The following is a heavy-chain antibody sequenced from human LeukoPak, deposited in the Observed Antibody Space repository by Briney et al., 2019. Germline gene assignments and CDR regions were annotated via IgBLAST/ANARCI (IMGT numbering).Heavy chain of an antibody. Sequence: SETLSLTCTVSGGSISSYYWSWIRQPPGKGREWIGYIYYIGSTKYNPSLKSRVAISVDTSKSQFSLKLSSVTAADTAVYYCARDRISSGGLYYYYMDVWGKGTTVTVSS. J-gene: IGHJ6*03. D-gene: IGHD6-6*01. V-gene: IGHV4-59*01. CDR1: GGSISSYY. CDR3: ARDRISSGGLYYYYMDV. CDR2: IYYIGST.